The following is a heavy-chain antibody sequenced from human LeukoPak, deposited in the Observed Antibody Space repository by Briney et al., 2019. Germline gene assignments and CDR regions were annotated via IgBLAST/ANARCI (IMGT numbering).Heavy chain of an antibody. V-gene: IGHV3-53*01. D-gene: IGHD6-13*01. CDR1: GFTVSSNY. Sequence: GGSLRLSCAASGFTVSSNYMSWVRQAPGKGLEWVSVIYSGGSTYYADSVKGRFTISRDNSKNTLYLQMNSLRAEDTAVYYCAREELSSSWYNYWGQGTLVTVSS. CDR2: IYSGGST. J-gene: IGHJ4*02. CDR3: AREELSSSWYNY.